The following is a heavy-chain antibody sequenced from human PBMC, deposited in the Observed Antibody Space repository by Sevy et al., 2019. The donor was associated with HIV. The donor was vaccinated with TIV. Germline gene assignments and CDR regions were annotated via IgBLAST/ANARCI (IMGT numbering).Heavy chain of an antibody. J-gene: IGHJ4*02. CDR1: GFTFDDYA. CDR3: TRGLATADTPEYYFDY. D-gene: IGHD5-12*01. V-gene: IGHV3-49*03. Sequence: GGCLRLSCTTSGFTFDDYAMSWFRQAPGKGLEWVAFITRNSYEAYGGTTDYGASVKGRFIISRDDSKSIAYLQMNSLKIEDTAVYYCTRGLATADTPEYYFDYWGQGTLVTVSS. CDR2: ITRNSYEAYGGTT.